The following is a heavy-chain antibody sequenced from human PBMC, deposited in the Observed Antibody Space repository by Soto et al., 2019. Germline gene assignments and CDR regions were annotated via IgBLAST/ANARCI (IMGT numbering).Heavy chain of an antibody. CDR1: GYTFTGYY. CDR2: INPNSGGT. CDR3: ARDPGGGDYAAFDI. J-gene: IGHJ3*02. Sequence: QVQLVQSGAEVKKPGASVKVSCKASGYTFTGYYMHWVRQAPGQGLEWMGWINPNSGGTNYAQKVQGWVTMARDTSISTAYRELSRLRSDDTAVYYCARDPGGGDYAAFDIWGQGTMVTVSS. V-gene: IGHV1-2*04. D-gene: IGHD4-17*01.